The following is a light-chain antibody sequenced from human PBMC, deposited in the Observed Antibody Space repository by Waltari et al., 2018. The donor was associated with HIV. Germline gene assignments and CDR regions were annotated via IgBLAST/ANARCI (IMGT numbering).Light chain of an antibody. V-gene: IGLV1-47*01. CDR1: RFNIGSNF. J-gene: IGLJ1*01. Sequence: QSVLTQPPSASGTPGQRVTIRCSGRRFNIGSNFVYWYQQLPGAAPKLLIYRNNQRPSGVPDRFSGSKSGTSASLAISGLRSEDEADYYCAAWDDSLSGFYVVGTGTKVTVL. CDR2: RNN. CDR3: AAWDDSLSGFYV.